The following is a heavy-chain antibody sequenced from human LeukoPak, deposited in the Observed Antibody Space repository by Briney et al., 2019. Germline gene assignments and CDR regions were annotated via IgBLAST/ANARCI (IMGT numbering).Heavy chain of an antibody. CDR3: GRDLRTIAVTGIGVFDV. CDR2: MNPNSGNYT. D-gene: IGHD6-19*01. CDR1: GYPFTSDD. Sequence: ASVRVSCKASGYPFTSDDIDWVRQATGQGLEWMGWMNPNSGNYTVYGQNFQGRVTLTRDASTRTAYMEVDNLRSEDAAVYYCGRDLRTIAVTGIGVFDVWGQGTKVTVSS. V-gene: IGHV1-8*02. J-gene: IGHJ3*01.